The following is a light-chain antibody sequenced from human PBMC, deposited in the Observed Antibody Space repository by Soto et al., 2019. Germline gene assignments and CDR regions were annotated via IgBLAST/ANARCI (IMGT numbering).Light chain of an antibody. CDR3: QQHNNSPLT. V-gene: IGKV1-5*03. CDR2: KAS. CDR1: QSIGTS. J-gene: IGKJ4*01. Sequence: DIQMTQSPSTLSASVRDRVTITCRASQSIGTSLAWFQQKPGKAPNLLIYKASSLESGVPSRFSGSGSGTEFTLTISSLQPDDFATYYCQQHNNSPLTFGGGTKVEIK.